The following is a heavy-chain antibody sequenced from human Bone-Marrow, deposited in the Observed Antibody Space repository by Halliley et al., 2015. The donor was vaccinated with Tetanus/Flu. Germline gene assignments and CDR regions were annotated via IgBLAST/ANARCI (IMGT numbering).Heavy chain of an antibody. Sequence: SLRLSCTASGFTFSNYHIHWVRQAPGKGLEWVGVIWYDGSNSYYADSIKGRFTISRDNSKNILYLQMNSLRAEDTALYYCATLTEFTYWGQGTLVSVSS. V-gene: IGHV3-33*01. CDR3: ATLTEFTY. D-gene: IGHD3-9*01. J-gene: IGHJ4*02. CDR1: GFTFSNYH. CDR2: IWYDGSNS.